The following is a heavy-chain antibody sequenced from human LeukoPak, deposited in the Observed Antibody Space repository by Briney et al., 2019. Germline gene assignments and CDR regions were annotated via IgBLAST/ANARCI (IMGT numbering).Heavy chain of an antibody. CDR3: ARVEENYYYYYMDV. CDR1: GFTFSSYW. V-gene: IGHV3-7*01. J-gene: IGHJ6*03. Sequence: GSLRLSCAASGFTFSSYWMSWVRQAPGKGLEWVAKIKQDGSEKYYVDSVKGRFTISRDNAKNSLYLQMNSLRAEDTAVYYCARVEENYYYYYMDVWGKGTTVTISS. CDR2: IKQDGSEK.